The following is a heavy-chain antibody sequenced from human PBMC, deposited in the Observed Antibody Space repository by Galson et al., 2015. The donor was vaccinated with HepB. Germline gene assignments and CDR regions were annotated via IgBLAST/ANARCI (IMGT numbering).Heavy chain of an antibody. CDR1: GFNFGDHA. J-gene: IGHJ1*01. Sequence: SLRLSCAGSGFNFGDHAMHWVRQVPGKGLEWVSAISWNSGGVGYADSVRGRFTISRDNARNSGSLQMNSLRVEDTALYYCARGIGPRTMTRWYLASWGQGTLVTITS. CDR3: ARGIGPRTMTRWYLAS. D-gene: IGHD4-23*01. CDR2: ISWNSGGV. V-gene: IGHV3-9*01.